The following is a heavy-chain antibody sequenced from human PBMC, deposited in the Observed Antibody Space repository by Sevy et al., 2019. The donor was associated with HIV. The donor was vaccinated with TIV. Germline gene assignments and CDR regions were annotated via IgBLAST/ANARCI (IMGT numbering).Heavy chain of an antibody. CDR1: GGTFSTYA. Sequence: ASVKVSCKASGGTFSTYAFNWVRQAPGQGLEWVGGIIRILGTTNYAQKFQGRVSIIADESTGTAYMTLSRLTSEDTAVYYCTKDLMEAKMGFDHWGQGALVTVSS. CDR2: IIRILGTT. V-gene: IGHV1-69*13. D-gene: IGHD1-1*01. J-gene: IGHJ4*02. CDR3: TKDLMEAKMGFDH.